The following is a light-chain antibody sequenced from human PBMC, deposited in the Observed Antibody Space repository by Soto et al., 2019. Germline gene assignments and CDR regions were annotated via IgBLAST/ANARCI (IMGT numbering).Light chain of an antibody. V-gene: IGKV3-20*01. Sequence: EIVFTQSPGTLSLSPGERATLSCRASQSVSNNYLAWYQQKPGQAPRLLIYGASSRATGIPDRFSGSGSGTDFTLTISRLEPEDFAVYYCQQYGSSPRITFGQGTRLEIK. CDR3: QQYGSSPRIT. CDR1: QSVSNNY. CDR2: GAS. J-gene: IGKJ5*01.